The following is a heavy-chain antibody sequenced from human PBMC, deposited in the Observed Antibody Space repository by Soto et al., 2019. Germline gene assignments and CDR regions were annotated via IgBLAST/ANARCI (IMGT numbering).Heavy chain of an antibody. CDR2: ISDSSSYI. J-gene: IGHJ6*02. Sequence: PGGSLRLSCAASGFTFSTYSMNWVRQAPGKGLEWVSSISDSSSYIYYADSVKGRFTISRDNAKNSLYLQMNSLRAEDTAVYYCSRYDSRRDDLPRSYYGMDVWGQGTTVTVSS. CDR3: SRYDSRRDDLPRSYYGMDV. D-gene: IGHD3-22*01. CDR1: GFTFSTYS. V-gene: IGHV3-21*01.